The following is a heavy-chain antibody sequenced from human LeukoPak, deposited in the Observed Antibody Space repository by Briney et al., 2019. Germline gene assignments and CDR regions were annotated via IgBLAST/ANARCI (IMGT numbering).Heavy chain of an antibody. J-gene: IGHJ4*02. CDR3: ARGVSYYDNSGYKPS. CDR1: GFTFSSYS. V-gene: IGHV3-21*01. CDR2: ISSSSSYI. D-gene: IGHD3-22*01. Sequence: GGSLRLSCAASGFTFSSYSMNWVRQAPGKGLEWVSSISSSSSYIYYADSVKGRFTISRDNAKNSLYLQMNSLRAEDTAVYYCARGVSYYDNSGYKPSWGQGTLVTVSS.